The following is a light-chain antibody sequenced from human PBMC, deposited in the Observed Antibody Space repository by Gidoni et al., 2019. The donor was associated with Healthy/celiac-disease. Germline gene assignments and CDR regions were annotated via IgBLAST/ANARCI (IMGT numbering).Light chain of an antibody. V-gene: IGKV1-39*01. Sequence: DIQMTQSPSSLSASVGERVTITCRASQSISSYLNWYQQKPGKAPKLLIYAASSLQSGVPSRFSGSGSGTDFTLTISSLQPEDFATYYCQQSYSTPLLTFXGXTKVEIK. J-gene: IGKJ4*01. CDR1: QSISSY. CDR3: QQSYSTPLLT. CDR2: AAS.